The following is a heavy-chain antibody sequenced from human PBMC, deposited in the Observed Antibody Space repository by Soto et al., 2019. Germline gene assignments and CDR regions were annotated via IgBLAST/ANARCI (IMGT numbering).Heavy chain of an antibody. V-gene: IGHV4-31*03. Sequence: SETLSLTCTVSGGSISSGGYYWSWIRQHPGKGLEWIGYIYYSGSTYYNPSLKSRVTISVDTSKNQFSLKLSSVTAADTAVYYCARIRAADIDYWGQGTLDKVS. D-gene: IGHD6-13*01. J-gene: IGHJ4*02. CDR1: GGSISSGGYY. CDR3: ARIRAADIDY. CDR2: IYYSGST.